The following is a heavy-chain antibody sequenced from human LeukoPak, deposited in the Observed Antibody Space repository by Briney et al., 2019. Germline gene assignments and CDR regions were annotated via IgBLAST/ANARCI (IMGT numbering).Heavy chain of an antibody. CDR1: GLTFSSFA. CDR3: AKRTSGSSWYSSDS. D-gene: IGHD6-13*01. J-gene: IGHJ4*02. CDR2: MSGDATST. Sequence: GGSLRLSCAASGLTFSSFAMNWVRQAPRKRLERVSTMSGDATSTYYADSVKGQFTISRDNSKTTLFLQTNSLRAEDTAVYYCAKRTSGSSWYSSDSWGQGTLVTVSS. V-gene: IGHV3-23*01.